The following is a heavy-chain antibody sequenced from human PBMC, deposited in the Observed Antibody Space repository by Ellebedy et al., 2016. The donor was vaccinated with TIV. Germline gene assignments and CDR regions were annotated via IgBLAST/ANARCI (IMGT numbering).Heavy chain of an antibody. J-gene: IGHJ4*02. V-gene: IGHV4-59*08. D-gene: IGHD2-15*01. CDR3: ARHGSYCSGGSCYSFFDY. Sequence: MPGGSLRLSCTVSGGSISSYYWSWIRQPPGKGLEWIGYIYYSGSTNYNPSLKSRVTISVDTSKNQFSLKLSSVTAADTAVYYCARHGSYCSGGSCYSFFDYWGQGTLVTVSS. CDR2: IYYSGST. CDR1: GGSISSYY.